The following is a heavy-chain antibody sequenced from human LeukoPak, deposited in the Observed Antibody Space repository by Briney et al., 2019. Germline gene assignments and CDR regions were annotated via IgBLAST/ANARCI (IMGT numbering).Heavy chain of an antibody. Sequence: GASVKVSCKTSGYTFTGNYIHWVRQAPGQGLEWMGWINPHSGETNYALKFQGRVTLTRDTSISTAFIEVRRLRFDDTAAYYCARDFSGWYYFDHWGQGSLVTVSS. J-gene: IGHJ4*02. CDR3: ARDFSGWYYFDH. V-gene: IGHV1-2*02. D-gene: IGHD6-19*01. CDR2: INPHSGET. CDR1: GYTFTGNY.